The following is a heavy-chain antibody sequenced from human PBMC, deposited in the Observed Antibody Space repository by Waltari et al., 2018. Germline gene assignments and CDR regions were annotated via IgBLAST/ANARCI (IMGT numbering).Heavy chain of an antibody. CDR2: ISGSGGST. Sequence: EVQLLESGGGLVQPGGSLRLSCAASGFTFSSYAMSWVRQAPGKGLEWVSAISGSGGSTYYAVSVKGRFTISRDNSKNTLDLQMNSLRAEDTAVYYCAKEDVVVVAATPGYYYYYYMDVWGKGTTVTVSS. CDR1: GFTFSSYA. J-gene: IGHJ6*03. D-gene: IGHD2-15*01. V-gene: IGHV3-23*01. CDR3: AKEDVVVVAATPGYYYYYYMDV.